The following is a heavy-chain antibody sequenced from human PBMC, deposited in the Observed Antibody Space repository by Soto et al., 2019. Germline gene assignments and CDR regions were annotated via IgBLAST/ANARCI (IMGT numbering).Heavy chain of an antibody. CDR3: ANSYCSGGIFDSGQYMDV. CDR1: GFTFSNYA. J-gene: IGHJ6*03. CDR2: SSGSGGST. Sequence: EVQLLESGGGLVQPGGSLRLSCAASGFTFSNYAMSWVRQAPGKGLEWVSASSGSGGSTYYADTVKGRFTIPRDNSKNTLYLQMDSLRAEDTAVYYGANSYCSGGIFDSGQYMDVWGKGTTVTVSS. V-gene: IGHV3-23*01. D-gene: IGHD2-15*01.